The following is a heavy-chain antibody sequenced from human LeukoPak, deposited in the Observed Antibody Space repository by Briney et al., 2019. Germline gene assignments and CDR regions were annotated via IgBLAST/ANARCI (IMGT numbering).Heavy chain of an antibody. CDR2: INTNIGNP. J-gene: IGHJ4*02. D-gene: IGHD6-19*01. V-gene: IGHV7-4-1*02. Sequence: GASVKVSCKASEYTFTSYDINWVRQATGQGLEWMGWINTNIGNPTYVQGFTGRFVFSLDTSVSTAYLQISSLKAEDTAVYYCARWSGVAGTDYWGQGTLVTVSS. CDR1: EYTFTSYD. CDR3: ARWSGVAGTDY.